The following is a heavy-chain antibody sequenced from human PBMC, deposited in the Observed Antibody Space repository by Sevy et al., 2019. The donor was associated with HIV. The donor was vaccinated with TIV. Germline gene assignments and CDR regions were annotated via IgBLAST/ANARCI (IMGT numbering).Heavy chain of an antibody. CDR1: EFIFSSHA. CDR3: ARDGRGISAFDI. V-gene: IGHV3-23*01. Sequence: GGSLRLSCVASEFIFSSHAVSWVRQAPGKGLEWVSAISGDGENTHYAYSVRGRFTISRDNFKNTLYLQMNSLRAEDTALYYCARDGRGISAFDIWGPGTMVTV. CDR2: ISGDGENT. D-gene: IGHD3-3*02. J-gene: IGHJ3*02.